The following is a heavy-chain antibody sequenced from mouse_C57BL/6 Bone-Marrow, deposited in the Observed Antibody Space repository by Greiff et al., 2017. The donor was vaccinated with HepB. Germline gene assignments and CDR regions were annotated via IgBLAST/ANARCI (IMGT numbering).Heavy chain of an antibody. CDR2: IHPNSGST. J-gene: IGHJ4*01. Sequence: QVQLQQPGAELVKPGASVKLSCKASGYTFTSYWMHWVKQRPGQGLEWIGMIHPNSGSTNYNEKFKSKATLTVDKSSSTAYMQLSSLTSEDSAVYYCARPVVATGMDYWGQGTSVTVSS. CDR3: ARPVVATGMDY. CDR1: GYTFTSYW. D-gene: IGHD1-1*01. V-gene: IGHV1-64*01.